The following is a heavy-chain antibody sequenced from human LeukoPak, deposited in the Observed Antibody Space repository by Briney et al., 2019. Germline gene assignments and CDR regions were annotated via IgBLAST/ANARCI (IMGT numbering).Heavy chain of an antibody. Sequence: ASVKVSCKASGYTFTSYDTNWVRQATGQGLEWMGWMNPNSGDTGYPQKFQGRVTMTRDTSITTAYMELSSLRSDDTAVYYCARSGFGSGISFDLWGQGTLVTVSS. D-gene: IGHD3-10*01. J-gene: IGHJ5*02. CDR2: MNPNSGDT. CDR3: ARSGFGSGISFDL. CDR1: GYTFTSYD. V-gene: IGHV1-8*01.